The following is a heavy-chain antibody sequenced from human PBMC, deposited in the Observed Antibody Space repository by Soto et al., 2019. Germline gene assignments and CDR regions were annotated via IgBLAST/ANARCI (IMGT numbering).Heavy chain of an antibody. Sequence: SETLSLPCRVSGCSINSSSYFWGWVRQPPGKGLEWIGSIYYSGSTYYNPSLRSRVTIPVDTSKNQFSLKLSSVTAADTAVFYCARHYSSGSRNWFDPWGQGTLVTVSS. D-gene: IGHD6-19*01. J-gene: IGHJ5*02. CDR2: IYYSGST. CDR1: GCSINSSSYF. CDR3: ARHYSSGSRNWFDP. V-gene: IGHV4-39*01.